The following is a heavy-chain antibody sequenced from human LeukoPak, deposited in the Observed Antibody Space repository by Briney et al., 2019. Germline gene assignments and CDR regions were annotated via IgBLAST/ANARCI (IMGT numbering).Heavy chain of an antibody. CDR2: IIPIFGTA. Sequence: ASVKVSCEASGGTFSSYAISWVRQAPGQGLEWMGRIIPIFGTANYAQKFQGRVTITTDESTSTAYMELSSLRSEDTAVYYCAREMVRGVIPLPFDYWGQGTLVTVSS. V-gene: IGHV1-69*05. D-gene: IGHD3-10*01. CDR3: AREMVRGVIPLPFDY. CDR1: GGTFSSYA. J-gene: IGHJ4*02.